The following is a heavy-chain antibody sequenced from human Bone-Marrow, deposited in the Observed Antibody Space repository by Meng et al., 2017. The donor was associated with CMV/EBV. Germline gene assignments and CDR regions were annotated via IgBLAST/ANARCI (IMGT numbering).Heavy chain of an antibody. Sequence: VQTGEVGSEGKEPVALSEVSCKAFGYTFTRYGIRWGAKAPGKGLEWVGWVSAYNGNTNLAQKLQGRVTMTPETSTGTGYMELRSLGSDDTAGYYWAGDRAGGGYFDYWGQGTLVTVSS. CDR2: VSAYNGNT. D-gene: IGHD3-10*01. J-gene: IGHJ4*02. V-gene: IGHV1-18*01. CDR1: GYTFTRYG. CDR3: AGDRAGGGYFDY.